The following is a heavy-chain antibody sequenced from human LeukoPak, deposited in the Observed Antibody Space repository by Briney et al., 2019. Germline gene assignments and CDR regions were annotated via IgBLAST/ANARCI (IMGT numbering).Heavy chain of an antibody. D-gene: IGHD5-24*01. CDR3: ARVHDGYNYAFDY. CDR2: IYTSGST. J-gene: IGHJ4*02. V-gene: IGHV4-61*02. Sequence: PSETLSLTCTVSGDSISSGSYYWSWIRQPAGKGLEWIGRIYTSGSTNYNPSLKSRVTMSVDTSKNQFSLKLSSVTAADTAVYYCARVHDGYNYAFDYWGQGTLVTVSS. CDR1: GDSISSGSYY.